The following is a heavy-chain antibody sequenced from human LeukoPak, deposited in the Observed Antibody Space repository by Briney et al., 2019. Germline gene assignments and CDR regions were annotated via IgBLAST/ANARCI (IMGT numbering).Heavy chain of an antibody. CDR1: GGSISSYY. CDR3: ARDLIATAGIVTWFDP. D-gene: IGHD6-13*01. J-gene: IGHJ5*02. Sequence: PSETLSLTCTVSGGSISSYYWSWIRQPAGKGLEWIGRIYTSGSTNYNPSLKSRVTMSVDTSKNQFSLKLSSVTAADTAVYYCARDLIATAGIVTWFDPWGQGTLVTVSS. V-gene: IGHV4-4*07. CDR2: IYTSGST.